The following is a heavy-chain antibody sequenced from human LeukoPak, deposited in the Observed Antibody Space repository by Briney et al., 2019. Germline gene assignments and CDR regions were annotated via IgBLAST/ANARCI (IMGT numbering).Heavy chain of an antibody. CDR3: AADPWSSTSCP. J-gene: IGHJ5*02. Sequence: SVKVSCKASGFTFTSSAVRWVRQARGQRLEWIGWIVVGSGNTNYAQKFQERVTITRDMSTSTAYMELSSLRSEDTAVYYCAADPWSSTSCPWGQGTLVTVPS. CDR2: IVVGSGNT. V-gene: IGHV1-58*01. CDR1: GFTFTSSA. D-gene: IGHD2-2*01.